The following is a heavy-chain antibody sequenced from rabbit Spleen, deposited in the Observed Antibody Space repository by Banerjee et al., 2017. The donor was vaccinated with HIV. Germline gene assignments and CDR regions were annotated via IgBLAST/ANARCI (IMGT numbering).Heavy chain of an antibody. J-gene: IGHJ6*01. CDR3: ARDTGSSFSSYGMDL. CDR2: IVGSSSGFT. Sequence: QEQLVESGGGLVQPEGSLTLTCKASGFSFSDRDVMCWVRQAPGKGLEWISCIVGSSSGFTYSATWAKGRFTCSKTSSTTVTLQMTSLTVADTATYFCARDTGSSFSSYGMDLWGPGTLVTVS. D-gene: IGHD8-1*01. CDR1: GFSFSDRDV. V-gene: IGHV1S45*01.